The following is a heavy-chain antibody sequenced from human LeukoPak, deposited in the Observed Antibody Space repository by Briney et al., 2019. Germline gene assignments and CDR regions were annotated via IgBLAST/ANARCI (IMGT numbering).Heavy chain of an antibody. CDR2: INKSGNT. CDR1: GYSIRTDYY. CDR3: ARHDFSYGSYYFDY. J-gene: IGHJ4*02. Sequence: SETLSLTCTVSGYSIRTDYYWGWIRQPPGKGPQWIGTINKSGNTYYNPSLRSRVAISVDTSKNQFSLKLSSVTAADTAVYYCARHDFSYGSYYFDYWGQGTLVTVSS. D-gene: IGHD5-18*01. V-gene: IGHV4-38-2*02.